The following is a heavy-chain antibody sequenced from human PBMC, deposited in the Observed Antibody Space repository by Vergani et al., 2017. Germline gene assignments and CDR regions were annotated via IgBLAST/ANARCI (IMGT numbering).Heavy chain of an antibody. D-gene: IGHD3-10*01. V-gene: IGHV3-11*01. J-gene: IGHJ4*02. CDR3: AKIIYYYGSGSYYNRIYYFDY. CDR2: ISSSGSTI. Sequence: QVQLVESGGGLVKPGGSLRLSCAASGFTFSDYYMSWIRQAPGKGLEWVSYISSSGSTIYYADSVKGRFTIPRDNSKNSLYLQMNSLRAEDTAVYYCAKIIYYYGSGSYYNRIYYFDYWGQGTLVTVSS. CDR1: GFTFSDYY.